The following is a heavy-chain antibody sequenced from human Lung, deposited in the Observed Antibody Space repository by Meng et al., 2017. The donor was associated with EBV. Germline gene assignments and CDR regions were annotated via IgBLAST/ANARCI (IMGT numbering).Heavy chain of an antibody. V-gene: IGHV7-4-1*02. Sequence: QVLLVQSGSEMQKPGASVKVSCKASEYPFSTYSIKWVQQAHGLGLEWMGWISTNTGTPTYTQGFTGRFVFSLDTSVSTAYLQISSLKAEDTAVYYCVRGGNFDPWGQGTLVTVSS. CDR2: ISTNTGTP. J-gene: IGHJ5*02. D-gene: IGHD2/OR15-2a*01. CDR3: VRGGNFDP. CDR1: EYPFSTYS.